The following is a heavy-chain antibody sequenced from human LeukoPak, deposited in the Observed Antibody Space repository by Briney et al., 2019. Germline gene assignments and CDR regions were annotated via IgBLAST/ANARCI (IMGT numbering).Heavy chain of an antibody. CDR3: ARLHSGGYDY. CDR2: ISSSSSYI. V-gene: IGHV3-21*01. CDR1: GFTFSSYS. J-gene: IGHJ4*02. D-gene: IGHD6-25*01. Sequence: GGSLRLSCAAFGFTFSSYSMNWVRQAPGKGLEWVSSISSSSSYIYYADSVKGRFTISRDNAKNSLYLQMNSLRAEDTAVYYCARLHSGGYDYWGQGTLVTVSS.